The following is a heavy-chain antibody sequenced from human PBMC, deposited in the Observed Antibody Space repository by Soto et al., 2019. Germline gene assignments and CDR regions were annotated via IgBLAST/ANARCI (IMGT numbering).Heavy chain of an antibody. Sequence: ASVKVSCKASGYTFTNYVMHWVRQAPGQRLEWMGSINAGNDNTKYSQKFQGRVTITTDTSASTAYMELSSLRSEDTAVYYCARESGYPLDYWGQGTLVTVSS. D-gene: IGHD3-22*01. J-gene: IGHJ4*02. CDR2: INAGNDNT. CDR3: ARESGYPLDY. V-gene: IGHV1-3*01. CDR1: GYTFTNYV.